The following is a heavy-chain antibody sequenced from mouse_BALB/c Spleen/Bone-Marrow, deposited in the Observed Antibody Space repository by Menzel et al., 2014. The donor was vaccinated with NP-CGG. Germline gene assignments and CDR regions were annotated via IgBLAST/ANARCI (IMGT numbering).Heavy chain of an antibody. CDR3: ASPIYYGNYEGFAY. D-gene: IGHD2-1*01. V-gene: IGHV1-67*01. J-gene: IGHJ3*01. Sequence: VQLQQSGPELVRPGVSVKFSCKGSGYTFTDYAMHWVKQSHAKSLEWIGVISTYSGNTNYNQKFKGKATMTVDKSSSTAYMELARLTSEDSAIYYCASPIYYGNYEGFAYWGQGTLVTVSA. CDR2: ISTYSGNT. CDR1: GYTFTDYA.